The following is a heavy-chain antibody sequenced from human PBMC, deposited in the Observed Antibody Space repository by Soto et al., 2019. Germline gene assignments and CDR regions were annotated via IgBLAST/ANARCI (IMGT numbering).Heavy chain of an antibody. V-gene: IGHV1-69*01. CDR1: GGTFSSYA. J-gene: IGHJ4*02. CDR3: ARLGARGGYSGYERLGGFDY. D-gene: IGHD5-12*01. CDR2: IIPIFGTA. Sequence: QVQLVQSGAEVKKPGSSVKVSCKASGGTFSSYAISWVRQAPGQGLEWMGGIIPIFGTANYAQKFQGRVTITADESTSTAYMELSSLRSEDTAVYYCARLGARGGYSGYERLGGFDYWGQGTLVTVSS.